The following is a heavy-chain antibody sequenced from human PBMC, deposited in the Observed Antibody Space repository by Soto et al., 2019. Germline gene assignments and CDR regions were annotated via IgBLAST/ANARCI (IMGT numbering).Heavy chain of an antibody. J-gene: IGHJ6*02. CDR1: GVSISSDEYY. CDR2: IYYSGST. CDR3: ARVLRGYSYHQGANYYYGMDV. V-gene: IGHV4-30-4*01. Sequence: PSETLSLTCTVSGVSISSDEYYWSWIRQPPGKGLDWIGYIYYSGSTYYNPSLKSRVTLSVDTSENQFSLEVTSVTAADTAVYYCARVLRGYSYHQGANYYYGMDVWGQGTTVTVYS. D-gene: IGHD5-18*01.